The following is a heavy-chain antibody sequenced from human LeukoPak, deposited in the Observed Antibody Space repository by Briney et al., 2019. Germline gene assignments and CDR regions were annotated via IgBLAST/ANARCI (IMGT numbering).Heavy chain of an antibody. D-gene: IGHD4-23*01. V-gene: IGHV5-51*01. J-gene: IGHJ4*02. CDR3: ARHQDYGGNHPRFDY. CDR1: GYSFTSYW. CDR2: IYPGDSDT. Sequence: GESLKISCKGSGYSFTSYWIGWVRQMPGKGLEWMGIIYPGDSDTRYSPSFQSQVTISADKSISTAYLQWSSLKASDTAMYYCARHQDYGGNHPRFDYWGQGTLVTVSS.